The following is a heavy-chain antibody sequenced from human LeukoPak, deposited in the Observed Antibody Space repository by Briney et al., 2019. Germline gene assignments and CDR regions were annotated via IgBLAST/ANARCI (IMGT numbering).Heavy chain of an antibody. J-gene: IGHJ6*02. Sequence: ASVTVSCKASGYTFTNYAVHWVRQAPGQRLEWMGWINAGNGNTKYSQKFQDRVTIPRDTSASTVYMELSSLRSEDPSVYSCARSSGFGMDVWGQGTTVTVSS. CDR1: GYTFTNYA. CDR3: ARSSGFGMDV. CDR2: INAGNGNT. D-gene: IGHD6-19*01. V-gene: IGHV1-3*01.